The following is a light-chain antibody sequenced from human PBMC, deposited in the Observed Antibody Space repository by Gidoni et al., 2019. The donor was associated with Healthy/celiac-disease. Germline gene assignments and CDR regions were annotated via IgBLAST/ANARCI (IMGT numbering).Light chain of an antibody. J-gene: IGKJ3*01. CDR2: DAS. Sequence: LVFTHSPATFSSSPVERATLSCRASQSVSSYLAWYQQKPGQAPRLLIYDASNRATGIPARFSGSGSGTDFTLTISSLEPEDVAVYYCQQRSNWLFTFGPGTKVDIK. V-gene: IGKV3-11*01. CDR3: QQRSNWLFT. CDR1: QSVSSY.